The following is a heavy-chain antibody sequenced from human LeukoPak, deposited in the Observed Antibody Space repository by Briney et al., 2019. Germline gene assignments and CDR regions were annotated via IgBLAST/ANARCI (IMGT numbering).Heavy chain of an antibody. V-gene: IGHV3-30*18. CDR1: GFTFSTYH. J-gene: IGHJ4*02. Sequence: GRSLRLSCGASGFTFSTYHMHWVRQAPGKGLEWVAVISNDERDKWYTDSVKGRFTISRDNSKNTLYLQINSLRTGDTGVYYCAKDGVNGGLFEYWGQGTLVTVSS. CDR2: ISNDERDK. CDR3: AKDGVNGGLFEY. D-gene: IGHD3-3*01.